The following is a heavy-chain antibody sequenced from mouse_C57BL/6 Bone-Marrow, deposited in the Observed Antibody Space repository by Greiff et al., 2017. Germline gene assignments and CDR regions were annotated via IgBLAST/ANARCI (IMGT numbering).Heavy chain of an antibody. J-gene: IGHJ2*01. Sequence: LVKPGASVKMSCQASGYTFTDYYMNWVKQSHGKSLEWIGVINPYNGGTSYNQKFKGKATLTVDKSSSTAYMELNSLTSEDSAVYYCARSYVFDYWGQGTTLTVSS. V-gene: IGHV1-19*01. CDR1: GYTFTDYY. CDR2: INPYNGGT. CDR3: ARSYVFDY. D-gene: IGHD1-1*01.